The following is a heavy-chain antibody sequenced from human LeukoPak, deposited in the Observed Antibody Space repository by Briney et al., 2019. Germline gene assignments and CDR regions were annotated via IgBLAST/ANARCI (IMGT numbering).Heavy chain of an antibody. CDR1: GGSFSGYY. CDR3: ARGLYRWLLTFCDY. V-gene: IGHV4-34*01. Sequence: SETLSLTCAVYGGSFSGYYWSWVRQPPGKGLEWIGEINHSGSTNYNPSLKSRVTISVDTSKNQFSLKLSSVTAADTAVYYCARGLYRWLLTFCDYWGQRTLVTVSS. J-gene: IGHJ4*02. CDR2: INHSGST. D-gene: IGHD5-12*01.